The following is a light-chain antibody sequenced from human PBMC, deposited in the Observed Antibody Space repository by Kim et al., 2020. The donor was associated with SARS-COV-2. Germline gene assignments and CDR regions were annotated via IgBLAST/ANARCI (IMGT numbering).Light chain of an antibody. CDR2: DAS. CDR1: QNVGSH. V-gene: IGKV3-11*01. Sequence: EIVLTQSPATLSLSPGERATLSCRASQNVGSHLAWYQQKLPQAPRLLTYDASNRATGVPARFSGSGSGTVLTLTISSLEPEDFEMYYCQQRSNWPVTCGGGTKLEI. J-gene: IGKJ4*01. CDR3: QQRSNWPVT.